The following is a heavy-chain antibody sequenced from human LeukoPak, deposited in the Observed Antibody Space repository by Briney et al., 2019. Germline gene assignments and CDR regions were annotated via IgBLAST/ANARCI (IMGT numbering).Heavy chain of an antibody. Sequence: SETLSLTCTVSGGSISSGGYYWSWIRQHPGKGLEWIGYIYYSGSTYYNPSLKSRVTISVDTSKNQFSLKLSSVTAADTAVYYCARDRMVQGVIIDDYYYYYYMDVWGKGTTATVSS. D-gene: IGHD3-10*01. V-gene: IGHV4-31*03. CDR1: GGSISSGGYY. CDR3: ARDRMVQGVIIDDYYYYYYMDV. J-gene: IGHJ6*03. CDR2: IYYSGST.